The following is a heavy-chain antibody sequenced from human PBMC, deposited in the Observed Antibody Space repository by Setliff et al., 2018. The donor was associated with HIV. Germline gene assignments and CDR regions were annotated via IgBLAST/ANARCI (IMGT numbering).Heavy chain of an antibody. CDR3: ARARYIVIRGDAGMDV. J-gene: IGHJ6*02. Sequence: SETLSFTCTVSGGSIISGGYYWVWIRQPALKGLEWIGRIYTSGLTNYNPSLKSRVTISVDTSKNQVSLKLSSVTASDTAVYYCARARYIVIRGDAGMDVWGPGTTVTVSS. D-gene: IGHD3-10*01. CDR2: IYTSGLT. CDR1: GGSIISGGYY. V-gene: IGHV4-61*02.